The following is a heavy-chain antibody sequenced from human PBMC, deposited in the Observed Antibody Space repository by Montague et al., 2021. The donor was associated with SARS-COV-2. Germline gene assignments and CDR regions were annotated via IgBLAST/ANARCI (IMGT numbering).Heavy chain of an antibody. CDR1: GFTFSSYS. Sequence: SLRLSCAASGFTFSSYSMNWVRQAPGRGLEWLSDISSSGSPIYYADSVKGRFTISRDNAKNSLYLQMNSLRAEDTALYYCARASYYYDGGGFPLLDYWGQGTLVTVSS. CDR2: ISSSGSPI. D-gene: IGHD3-22*01. J-gene: IGHJ4*02. V-gene: IGHV3-48*04. CDR3: ARASYYYDGGGFPLLDY.